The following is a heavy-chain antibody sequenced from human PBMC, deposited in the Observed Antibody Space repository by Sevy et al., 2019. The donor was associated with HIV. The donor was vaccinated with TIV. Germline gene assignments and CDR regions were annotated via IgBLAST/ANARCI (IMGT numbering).Heavy chain of an antibody. Sequence: GGSLRLSCAASGFTFSSYAMHWVRQAPGKGLEWVAVISYDGSNKYYADSVKGGFTISRDNSKNTLYLQMNSLRAADTVVYYCAREGIVGSSDYVWGSYRPYYFDYWGQGTLVTVSS. V-gene: IGHV3-30-3*01. CDR2: ISYDGSNK. CDR3: AREGIVGSSDYVWGSYRPYYFDY. CDR1: GFTFSSYA. D-gene: IGHD3-16*02. J-gene: IGHJ4*02.